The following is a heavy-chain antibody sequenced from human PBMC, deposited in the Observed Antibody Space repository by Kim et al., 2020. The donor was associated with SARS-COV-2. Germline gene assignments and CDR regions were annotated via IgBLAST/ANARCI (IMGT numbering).Heavy chain of an antibody. J-gene: IGHJ6*02. Sequence: SETLSLTCTVSGGSISSYYWSWIRQPPGKGLEWIGYIYYSGSTNYNPSLKSRVTISVDTSKNQFSLKLSSVTAADTAVYYCARDIGGSPAYYYYGMDVWGQGTTVTVSS. CDR2: IYYSGST. D-gene: IGHD2-15*01. V-gene: IGHV4-59*01. CDR1: GGSISSYY. CDR3: ARDIGGSPAYYYYGMDV.